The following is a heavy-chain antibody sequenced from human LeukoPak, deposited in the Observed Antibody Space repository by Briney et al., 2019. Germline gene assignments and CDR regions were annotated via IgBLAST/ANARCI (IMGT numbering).Heavy chain of an antibody. Sequence: GGSLRLSCAASGFTFRRHWMHWVRQAPGKGLVWVSRIKSDGTSTTYADSVKGRFTISRDDAKNTLYLEMTSLRVEDTAEYFCAREDYDDDGWYFDFWGRGTLVTVSS. D-gene: IGHD4-17*01. CDR2: IKSDGTST. J-gene: IGHJ2*01. CDR3: AREDYDDDGWYFDF. CDR1: GFTFRRHW. V-gene: IGHV3-74*01.